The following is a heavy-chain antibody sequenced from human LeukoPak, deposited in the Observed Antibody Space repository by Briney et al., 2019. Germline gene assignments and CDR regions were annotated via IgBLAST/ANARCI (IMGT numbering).Heavy chain of an antibody. Sequence: GESLKISCKASGYTFTGDWIGWVRQMPGKGLEWMGIIYPGDSDTRYSPSFQGQVTISADKSISTAYLQWSSLKASDTAMYYCARQSLDPGGSAFDIWGQGTMVTVSS. D-gene: IGHD2-15*01. V-gene: IGHV5-51*01. CDR3: ARQSLDPGGSAFDI. J-gene: IGHJ3*02. CDR1: GYTFTGDW. CDR2: IYPGDSDT.